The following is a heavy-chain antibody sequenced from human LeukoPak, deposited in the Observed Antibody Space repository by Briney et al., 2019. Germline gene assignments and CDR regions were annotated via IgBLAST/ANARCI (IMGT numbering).Heavy chain of an antibody. Sequence: SVKVSCKATGGTFSSYVISWVRQAPGQGLEWMGGIIPIFGTANYAQKFQGRVTITADESTSTAYMELSSLRSEDTAVYYCARALLRYCSSTSCYWFDPWGQGTLVTVSS. J-gene: IGHJ5*02. V-gene: IGHV1-69*13. D-gene: IGHD2-2*01. CDR3: ARALLRYCSSTSCYWFDP. CDR2: IIPIFGTA. CDR1: GGTFSSYV.